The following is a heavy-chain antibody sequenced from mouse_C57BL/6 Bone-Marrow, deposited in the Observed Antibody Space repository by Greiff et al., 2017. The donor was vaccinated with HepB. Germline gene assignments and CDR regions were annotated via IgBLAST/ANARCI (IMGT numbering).Heavy chain of an antibody. Sequence: VQLQQSGAELVRPGASVKLSCKASGYTFTDYYINWVKQRPGQGLEWIARIYPGSGNTYYNEKFKGKATLTAEKSSSTAYMQLSSLTSEDSAVYFCARGRDYDYTYYAMDYWGQGTSVTVSS. V-gene: IGHV1-76*01. CDR2: IYPGSGNT. J-gene: IGHJ4*01. D-gene: IGHD2-4*01. CDR3: ARGRDYDYTYYAMDY. CDR1: GYTFTDYY.